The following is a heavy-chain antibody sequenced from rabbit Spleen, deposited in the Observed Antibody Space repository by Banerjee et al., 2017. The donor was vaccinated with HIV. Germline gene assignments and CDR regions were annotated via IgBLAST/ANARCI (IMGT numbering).Heavy chain of an antibody. CDR1: GFTISSYYY. CDR2: IYGGSGGTT. D-gene: IGHD7-1*01. V-gene: IGHV1S45*01. J-gene: IGHJ3*01. CDR3: ARDTGYISSAGTLYFYGMDL. Sequence: QEQLEESGGDLVKPEGSLTLTCTASGFTISSYYYMCWVRQAPGKGLEWIACIYGGSGGTTYCASWAKGRFTISKTSSTTVTLQMTSLTAADTATYFCARDTGYISSAGTLYFYGMDLWGQGTLVTVS.